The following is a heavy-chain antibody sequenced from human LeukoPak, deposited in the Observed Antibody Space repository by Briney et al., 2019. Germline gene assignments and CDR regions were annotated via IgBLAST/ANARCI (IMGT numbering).Heavy chain of an antibody. CDR3: ARGASVTDFWSGYYRNWFDP. CDR1: GGSISNYY. V-gene: IGHV4-59*01. CDR2: IYYSGST. D-gene: IGHD3-3*01. J-gene: IGHJ5*02. Sequence: KPSETLSLTCTVSGGSISNYYWSWIRQPPGKGLEWIGYIYYSGSTNYNPSLKSRVTISIDTSKNQFSLRLNSVTAADTAVYYCARGASVTDFWSGYYRNWFDPWGQGTLVTVSS.